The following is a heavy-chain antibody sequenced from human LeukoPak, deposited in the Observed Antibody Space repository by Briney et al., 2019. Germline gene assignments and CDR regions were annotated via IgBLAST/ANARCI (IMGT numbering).Heavy chain of an antibody. CDR1: GFTFSSYG. J-gene: IGHJ4*02. CDR3: AKTLYDSGGPDRPAFDY. CDR2: IWYDGSNK. D-gene: IGHD3-22*01. Sequence: GRSLRLSCAAPGFTFSSYGMHWVRQAPGKGLEWVAVIWYDGSNKYYADSVKGRFTISRDNSKNTLYLQMNSLRAEDTAVYYCAKTLYDSGGPDRPAFDYWGQGTLVTVSS. V-gene: IGHV3-33*06.